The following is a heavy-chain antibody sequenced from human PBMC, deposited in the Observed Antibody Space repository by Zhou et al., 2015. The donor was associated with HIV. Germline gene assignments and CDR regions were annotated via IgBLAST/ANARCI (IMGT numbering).Heavy chain of an antibody. Sequence: EVQLVESGGDLVQPGGSLRLSCVASGFTFSRSWMTWVRQAPGKGLEWVSYISSSGSTISYADSVKGRFTISRDNAKNSLYLQMNSLRAEDTAVYYCAHFEYSGSYFDFWGQGTLVTVSS. CDR3: AHFEYSGSYFDF. J-gene: IGHJ4*02. V-gene: IGHV3-48*04. CDR1: GFTFSRSW. D-gene: IGHD5-12*01. CDR2: ISSSGSTI.